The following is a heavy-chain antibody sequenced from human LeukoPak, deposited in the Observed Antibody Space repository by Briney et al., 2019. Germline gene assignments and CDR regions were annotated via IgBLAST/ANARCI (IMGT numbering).Heavy chain of an antibody. CDR3: AKDRSTSSYYYYMDV. CDR1: GYTFVTYG. V-gene: IGHV1-18*01. CDR2: INPHKGNT. D-gene: IGHD2-2*01. J-gene: IGHJ6*03. Sequence: ASVMFSCKASGYTFVTYGISWVRQAPGQGLEWMGWINPHKGNTNYVQKFQDRVTMTTDTSTSTAYMELRSLRSDDTAVYYCAKDRSTSSYYYYMDVWGKGTTVTVSS.